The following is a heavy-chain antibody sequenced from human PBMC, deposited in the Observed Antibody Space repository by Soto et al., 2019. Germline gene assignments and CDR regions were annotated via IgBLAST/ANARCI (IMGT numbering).Heavy chain of an antibody. CDR3: ARRPVTYYFDY. CDR2: ISYDGSNK. J-gene: IGHJ4*02. V-gene: IGHV3-30-3*01. CDR1: GFTFSNYA. Sequence: PGGSLRLSCAASGFTFSNYAMHWVRQAPGKGLEWVAVISYDGSNKYYADSVKGRFTISRDNSKNTLYLQMNSLRAEDTAVYYCARRPVTYYFDYWGQGTLVT. D-gene: IGHD4-17*01.